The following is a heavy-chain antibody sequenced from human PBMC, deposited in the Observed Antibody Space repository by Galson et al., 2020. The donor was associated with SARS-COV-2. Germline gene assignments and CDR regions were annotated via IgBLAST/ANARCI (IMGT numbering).Heavy chain of an antibody. Sequence: SETLSLTCAVSGGSISSSDWWGWVRQPPGKGLEWIGEIFHSGYTNYNPSLKSRVTMSLDTSKNQFSLKLSSVTAADTALYYCSRIIVTAYYFSYMDVRGKGTTVTVSS. CDR1: GGSISSSDW. V-gene: IGHV4-4*02. J-gene: IGHJ6*03. CDR2: IFHSGYT. CDR3: SRIIVTAYYFSYMDV. D-gene: IGHD2-21*02.